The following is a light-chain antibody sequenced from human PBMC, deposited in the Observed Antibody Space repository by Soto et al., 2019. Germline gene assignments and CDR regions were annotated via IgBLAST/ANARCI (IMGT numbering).Light chain of an antibody. J-gene: IGKJ3*01. CDR3: QKYNSAPQT. CDR2: DAS. Sequence: DIQMTQSPSSLSASVVDRVTITCRASQGISNYLAWYQQKPGKVPKLLIYDASTLQSGVPSRFSGSGSGTEFTLTISSLQTEDVATYYCQKYNSAPQTFGPGTKVDIK. V-gene: IGKV1-27*01. CDR1: QGISNY.